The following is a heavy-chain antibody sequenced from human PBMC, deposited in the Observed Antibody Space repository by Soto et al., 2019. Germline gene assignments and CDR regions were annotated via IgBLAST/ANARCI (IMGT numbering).Heavy chain of an antibody. D-gene: IGHD3-9*01. CDR1: GHTLTALS. CDR3: ARDQDPHILINICKAFDI. Sequence: GASVKVSCKVSGHTLTALSMHWVRQAPGKGLEWMGGFEPEDGEIIYAQKLQGRVTMTTDTSTSTAYMELRSLRSDDTAVYYCARDQDPHILINICKAFDIWGQGTMVTVSS. J-gene: IGHJ3*02. V-gene: IGHV1-24*01. CDR2: FEPEDGEI.